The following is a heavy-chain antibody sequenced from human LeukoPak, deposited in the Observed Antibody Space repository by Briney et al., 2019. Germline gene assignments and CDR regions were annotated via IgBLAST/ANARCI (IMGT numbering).Heavy chain of an antibody. CDR2: ILYGGNTK. J-gene: IGHJ4*02. Sequence: GGSLRLSCVASEFTSLAMTWVRQAPGKGLEWVATILYGGNTKFYADSVKGRFTISRDNSQNTVDLQTNSLRAEDTAVYYCARERTRAADFDYWGQGTLVTVSS. V-gene: IGHV3-30-3*01. CDR3: ARERTRAADFDY. D-gene: IGHD6-25*01. CDR1: EFTSLA.